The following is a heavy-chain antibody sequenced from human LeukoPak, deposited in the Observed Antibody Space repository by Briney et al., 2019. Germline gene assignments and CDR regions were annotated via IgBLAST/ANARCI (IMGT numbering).Heavy chain of an antibody. V-gene: IGHV1-2*02. CDR3: ARDLLRAASDF. J-gene: IGHJ4*02. CDR2: IKPNSGGT. Sequence: ASVKVSCKTSGYTFTAYYIQWVRQAPGQGLEWMGWIKPNSGGTDYAQKFQGRVTMSTDASISTAYMELSRLRTDDTAVYYCARDLLRAASDFWGQGTLVTVSS. CDR1: GYTFTAYY.